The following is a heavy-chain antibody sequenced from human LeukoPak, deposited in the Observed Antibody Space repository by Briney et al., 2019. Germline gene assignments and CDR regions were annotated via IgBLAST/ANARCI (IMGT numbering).Heavy chain of an antibody. Sequence: GGSLRLSCAASGFTFSSYGMHWVRQAPGKGPEWVAVIWYDGSNKYYADSVKGRFTISRDNSKNTLYLQMNSLRAEDTAVYYCARDYYGSGSYYNLLAFPRYYYYGMDVWGQGTTVTVSS. CDR3: ARDYYGSGSYYNLLAFPRYYYYGMDV. J-gene: IGHJ6*02. V-gene: IGHV3-33*01. D-gene: IGHD3-10*01. CDR2: IWYDGSNK. CDR1: GFTFSSYG.